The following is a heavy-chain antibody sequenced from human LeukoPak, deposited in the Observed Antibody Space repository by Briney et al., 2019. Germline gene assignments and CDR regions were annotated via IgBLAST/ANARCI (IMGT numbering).Heavy chain of an antibody. CDR1: GDSISSNSYY. V-gene: IGHV4-39*01. Sequence: SETLSLTCSVSGDSISSNSYYWGWIRQPPGKGLEWIGSIYSSGSTDYNPSLKSRATISVDTSKNQLSLKLSPVTAADTAVYYCARLNYGDYYFDYWGQGTLVTVSS. D-gene: IGHD4-17*01. CDR3: ARLNYGDYYFDY. J-gene: IGHJ4*02. CDR2: IYSSGST.